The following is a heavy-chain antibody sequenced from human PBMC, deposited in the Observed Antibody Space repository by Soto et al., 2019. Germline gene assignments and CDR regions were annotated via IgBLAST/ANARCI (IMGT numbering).Heavy chain of an antibody. D-gene: IGHD6-19*01. CDR2: ISYDGSNK. CDR1: GFSFSGHG. CDR3: AKDRGSSGWYDY. V-gene: IGHV3-30*18. J-gene: IGHJ4*02. Sequence: QVQLVESGGGVVQPGRSLRLSCAASGFSFSGHGMHWVRQAPGKGLEWVAVISYDGSNKYYADSVKGRFTISRDNSKNTLYLQMNSLRVEDTALYYCAKDRGSSGWYDYWGQGTLVTVSS.